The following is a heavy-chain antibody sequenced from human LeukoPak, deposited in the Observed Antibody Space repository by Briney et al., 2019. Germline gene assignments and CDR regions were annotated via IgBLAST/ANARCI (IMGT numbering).Heavy chain of an antibody. D-gene: IGHD3-3*01. Sequence: SETLSLTCTVSGGSISSYYWSWIRQPAGKGLEWIGRIYTSGSTNYNPSLKSRVTISVDTSKNQFSLKLSSVTAADTAVYYCARLGVHYEARSAFDIWGQGAMVTVSS. CDR2: IYTSGST. V-gene: IGHV4-4*07. CDR3: ARLGVHYEARSAFDI. J-gene: IGHJ3*02. CDR1: GGSISSYY.